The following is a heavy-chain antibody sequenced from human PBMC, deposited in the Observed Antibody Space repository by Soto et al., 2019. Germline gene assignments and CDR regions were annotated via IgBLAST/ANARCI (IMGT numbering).Heavy chain of an antibody. CDR1: GYTFTSYG. CDR2: ISAYNGNT. D-gene: IGHD4-4*01. J-gene: IGHJ6*02. CDR3: ARLRSQIKHRNYPWYYGMDV. Sequence: QVQLVQSGAEVKKPGASVKVSCKASGYTFTSYGISWVRQAPGQGLEWMGWISAYNGNTNYAQKLQGRVTMTTDTSASTAYMELRSLRSDDTAVYCCARLRSQIKHRNYPWYYGMDVWGQGTTVTVSS. V-gene: IGHV1-18*01.